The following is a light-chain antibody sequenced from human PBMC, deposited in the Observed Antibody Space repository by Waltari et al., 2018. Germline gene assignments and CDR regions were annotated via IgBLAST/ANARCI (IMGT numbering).Light chain of an antibody. CDR2: RAS. CDR1: NSMSDW. CDR3: QQFHSYSWT. Sequence: DTQMTQVPSTLSASVGDRVTITCRARNSMSDWLAWYQQKPGEAPKLLIYRASTLESGVPSRFSGSGSGTEFTLTISSLQPDDFATYYCQQFHSYSWTFGQGTKVEIK. J-gene: IGKJ1*01. V-gene: IGKV1-5*03.